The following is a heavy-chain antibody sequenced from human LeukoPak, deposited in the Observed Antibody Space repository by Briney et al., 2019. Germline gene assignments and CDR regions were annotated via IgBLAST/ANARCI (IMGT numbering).Heavy chain of an antibody. CDR1: GITFSSYE. CDR2: ISRSGTTI. D-gene: IGHD6-19*01. J-gene: IGHJ4*02. V-gene: IGHV3-48*03. CDR3: AKAYSSGWYGHLDY. Sequence: GGSLRLSCAASGITFSSYEMNWVRQAPGKGLEWVSYISRSGTTIYYADSVKGRFTISRDNAKNSLYLQMNSLRAEDTAVYYCAKAYSSGWYGHLDYWGQGTLVTVSS.